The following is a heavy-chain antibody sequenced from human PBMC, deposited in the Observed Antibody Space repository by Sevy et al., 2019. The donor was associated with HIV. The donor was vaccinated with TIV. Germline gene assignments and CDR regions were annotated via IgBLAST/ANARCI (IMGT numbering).Heavy chain of an antibody. Sequence: GGSLRLSCSVSGFTFNTYSFHWVRQAPGMGLEWVSVISSDGVNKYYADSVRGRFTISRDNSKSTLYLQMNNLRAGDTGVYYCARAGILVEGDDRTTPFDFWGQGTLVTVSS. J-gene: IGHJ4*02. CDR1: GFTFNTYS. D-gene: IGHD2-15*01. CDR2: ISSDGVNK. CDR3: ARAGILVEGDDRTTPFDF. V-gene: IGHV3-30-3*01.